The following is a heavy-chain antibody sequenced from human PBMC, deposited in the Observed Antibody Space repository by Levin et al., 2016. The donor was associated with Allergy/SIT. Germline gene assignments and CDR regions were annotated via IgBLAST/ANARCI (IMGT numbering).Heavy chain of an antibody. J-gene: IGHJ6*03. V-gene: IGHV1-18*01. CDR2: ISAYNGNT. Sequence: ASVKVSCKASGYTFTSYGISWVRQAPGQGLEWMGWISAYNGNTNYAQKLQGRVTMTTDTSTSTAYMELRSLRSDDTAVYYCARHSRFLFGYYYYYMDVWGKGTTVTVSS. CDR1: GYTFTSYG. D-gene: IGHD3-3*01. CDR3: ARHSRFLFGYYYYYMDV.